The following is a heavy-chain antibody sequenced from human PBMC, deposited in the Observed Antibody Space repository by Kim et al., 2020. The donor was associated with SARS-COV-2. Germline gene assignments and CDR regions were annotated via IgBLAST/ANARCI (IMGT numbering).Heavy chain of an antibody. CDR3: ALARGYCSSTSCPGDP. D-gene: IGHD2-2*01. CDR1: GGTFSSYA. Sequence: SVKVSCKASGGTFSSYAISWVRQAPGQGLEWMGGIIPIFGTANYAQKFQGRVTITADESTSTAYMELSSLRSEDTAVYYCALARGYCSSTSCPGDPWGQGTLVTVSS. V-gene: IGHV1-69*13. J-gene: IGHJ5*02. CDR2: IIPIFGTA.